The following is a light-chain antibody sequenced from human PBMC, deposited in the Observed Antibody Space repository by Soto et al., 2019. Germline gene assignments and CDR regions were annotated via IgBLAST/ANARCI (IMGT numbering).Light chain of an antibody. CDR2: AAS. CDR1: QDISSY. Sequence: AIRMTQSPSSLSASTGDRVTITCRASQDISSYLAWYQQKPGKAPKLLIYAASTLQSGVPSRFSGSGSGTDFTLTISCLQSEDFATYYCQQYYSYPRTFGGGTKVEIK. CDR3: QQYYSYPRT. J-gene: IGKJ4*01. V-gene: IGKV1-8*01.